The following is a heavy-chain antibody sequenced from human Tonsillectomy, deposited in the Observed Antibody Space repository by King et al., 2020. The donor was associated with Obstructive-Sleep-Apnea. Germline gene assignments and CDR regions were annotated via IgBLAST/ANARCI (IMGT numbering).Heavy chain of an antibody. CDR2: INSEGSST. CDR1: GFTFSSYW. Sequence: VQLVESGGGLVQPGGSLRLSCAASGFTFSSYWMHWVRQSPGKGLVWVSRINSEGSSTSYADSVKGRFTISRDNAKNTRYLQMNSQRAEDTAVYYCARAADEGQFDYWGQGTLVTVSS. J-gene: IGHJ4*02. CDR3: ARAADEGQFDY. V-gene: IGHV3-74*01.